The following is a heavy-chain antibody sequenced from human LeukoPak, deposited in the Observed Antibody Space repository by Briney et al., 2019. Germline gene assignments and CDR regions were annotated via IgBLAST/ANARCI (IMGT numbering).Heavy chain of an antibody. D-gene: IGHD3-22*01. CDR1: GGSISSSSYY. CDR2: IYYSGST. J-gene: IGHJ4*02. CDR3: ARALDDYYDSSGYYFDY. V-gene: IGHV4-39*07. Sequence: SETLSLTCTVSGGSISSSSYYWGWIRQPPGKGLEWIGSIYYSGSTYYNPSLKSRVIISVDTSKNQFSLKLSSVTAADTAVYYCARALDDYYDSSGYYFDYWGQGTLVTVSS.